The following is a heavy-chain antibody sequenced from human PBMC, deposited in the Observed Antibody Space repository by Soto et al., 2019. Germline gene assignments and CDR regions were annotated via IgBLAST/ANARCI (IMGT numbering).Heavy chain of an antibody. CDR3: ARDWKRQYSYFPP. CDR1: GFTFWSYG. D-gene: IGHD1-1*01. V-gene: IGHV3-30*03. J-gene: IGHJ1*01. CDR2: ISDDGSVT. Sequence: QMRLVESGGGVVQPGGSLRLSCAASGFTFWSYGMHWVRQAPGKGLEWVALISDDGSVTSFADSVKGRFTVSRDNSQTALFLQMHGLRPEDSGVYFCARDWKRQYSYFPPWGPGTLVSVSS.